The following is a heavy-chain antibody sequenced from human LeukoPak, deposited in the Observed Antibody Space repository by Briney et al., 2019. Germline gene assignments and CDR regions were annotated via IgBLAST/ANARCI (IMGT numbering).Heavy chain of an antibody. D-gene: IGHD6-19*01. Sequence: GESLKISCQGSGYSFATYWIAWVRQMPGAGLEWMGIIYPGDSDTTYSPSFQGQVTISADRSATSAYLQWTSLKAPDTAIYYCARQRGTGWYDYWGQGTLVTVSS. CDR1: GYSFATYW. V-gene: IGHV5-51*01. J-gene: IGHJ4*02. CDR3: ARQRGTGWYDY. CDR2: IYPGDSDT.